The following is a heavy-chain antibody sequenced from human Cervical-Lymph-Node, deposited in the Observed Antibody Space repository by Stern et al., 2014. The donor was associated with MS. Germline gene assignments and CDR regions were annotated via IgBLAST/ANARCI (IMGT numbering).Heavy chain of an antibody. CDR1: GGSISSCGYS. V-gene: IGHV4-30-2*01. Sequence: QVQLQESGSGLVKPSQTLSLTCAVSGGSISSCGYSWSWIRQPPGKGLEWIGYFYHSGSTYYNPSLKSRVTITLDRSKNQFSLKLNSVTAADTAVYYCARSSTVTPNAFDIWGQGTMVTVSS. CDR2: FYHSGST. J-gene: IGHJ3*02. D-gene: IGHD4-17*01. CDR3: ARSSTVTPNAFDI.